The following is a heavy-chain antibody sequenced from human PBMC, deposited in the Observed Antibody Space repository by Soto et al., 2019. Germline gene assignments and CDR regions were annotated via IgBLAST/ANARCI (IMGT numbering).Heavy chain of an antibody. D-gene: IGHD5-12*01. V-gene: IGHV4-30-4*01. CDR3: AREKGYISGPKNFDY. CDR1: GASISSGDYF. J-gene: IGHJ4*02. Sequence: KTSETLSLTCTVSGASISSGDYFWSWIRQSPGKGLEWIGYIYDSGSSCYNPSLKSRVTMSVDTSKNQFSLKLRSVTAADTAVYYCAREKGYISGPKNFDYWGQGTLVTVSS. CDR2: IYDSGSS.